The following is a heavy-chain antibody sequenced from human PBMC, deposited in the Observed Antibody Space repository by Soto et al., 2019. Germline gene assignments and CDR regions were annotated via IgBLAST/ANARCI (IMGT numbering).Heavy chain of an antibody. CDR2: IYWDDDK. CDR3: AHTLTTVNWFDP. Sequence: SGPTLVKPTQTLTLTCTFSGFSLSTRGVGVGWIRQPPGKALEWLTLIYWDDDKRSSPSLKRRLTITKDTSKNQVVLTTTNLAPVYTATYYCAHTLTTVNWFDPWGQGTLVTVSS. V-gene: IGHV2-5*02. J-gene: IGHJ5*02. CDR1: GFSLSTRGVG. D-gene: IGHD4-17*01.